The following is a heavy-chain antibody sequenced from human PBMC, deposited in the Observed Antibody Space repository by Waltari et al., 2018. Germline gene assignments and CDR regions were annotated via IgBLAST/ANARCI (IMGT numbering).Heavy chain of an antibody. Sequence: QVQLQQWGAGLLKPSETLSLTCAVSGGSFRGYYWSWIRQPPGKGLEWIGEINHSVSTNYNPSLKIRVTISVDTSKNQFSLKLSSVTAADTAVYYCARGAWVSRDQYSGYDYAGFWGQGTLVTVSS. D-gene: IGHD5-12*01. CDR3: ARGAWVSRDQYSGYDYAGF. CDR1: GGSFRGYY. V-gene: IGHV4-34*01. J-gene: IGHJ4*02. CDR2: INHSVST.